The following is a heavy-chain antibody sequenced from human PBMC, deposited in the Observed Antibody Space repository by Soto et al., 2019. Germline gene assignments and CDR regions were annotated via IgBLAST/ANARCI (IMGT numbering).Heavy chain of an antibody. V-gene: IGHV4-59*01. D-gene: IGHD3-10*02. CDR1: GGSLGSYY. CDR2: IYDSGTT. Sequence: QVQLQESGPGLVKPSETLSLTCSVAGGSLGSYYWGWIRQSPGKGLEWIAYIYDSGTTIYNPSLKSPATLSVDTSKNPFSLNLTSVTAADTAVYYCARGAMFWFDPWGQGTLVSVSS. CDR3: ARGAMFWFDP. J-gene: IGHJ5*02.